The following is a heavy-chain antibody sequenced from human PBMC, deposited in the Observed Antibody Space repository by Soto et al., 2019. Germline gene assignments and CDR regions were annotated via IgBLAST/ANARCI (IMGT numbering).Heavy chain of an antibody. D-gene: IGHD4-17*01. CDR3: ARGFYGDSIYYFDY. V-gene: IGHV1-2*04. Sequence: ASVKVSCKASGYTFTGYYMHWVRQAPGQGLEWMGWINPNSGDTNYAQKFQGWVTMTRDTSISTAYMELSRLRSDDTAVYYCARGFYGDSIYYFDYWGQGTLVTVSS. J-gene: IGHJ4*02. CDR1: GYTFTGYY. CDR2: INPNSGDT.